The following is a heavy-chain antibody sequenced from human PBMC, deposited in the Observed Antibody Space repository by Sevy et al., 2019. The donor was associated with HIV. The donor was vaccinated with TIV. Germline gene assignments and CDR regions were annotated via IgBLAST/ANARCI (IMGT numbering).Heavy chain of an antibody. CDR2: INWKTDNV. V-gene: IGHV3-20*01. CDR3: ARNNYYLDSTGFGAFDI. Sequence: GGSLRLSCAASGFTFDDYAMSWVRQAPGKGLEWVSAINWKTDNVGYADSVKGRFTISRDNAKRSLYLQMNSLRPEDTALYHCARNNYYLDSTGFGAFDIWGQGIMVTVSS. J-gene: IGHJ3*02. CDR1: GFTFDDYA. D-gene: IGHD3-22*01.